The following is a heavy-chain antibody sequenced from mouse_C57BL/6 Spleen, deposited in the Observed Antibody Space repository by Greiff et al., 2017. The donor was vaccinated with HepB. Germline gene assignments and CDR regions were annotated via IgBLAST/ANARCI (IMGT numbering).Heavy chain of an antibody. D-gene: IGHD1-1*01. CDR1: GYTFTSYW. CDR3: ARPGSRYWYFDV. CDR2: INPSSGYT. J-gene: IGHJ1*03. Sequence: QVQLQQSGAELAKPGASVKLSCKASGYTFTSYWMHWVKQRPGQGLEWIGYINPSSGYTKYNQKFKGKATLTADKSSSTAYMQLSSLTYEDSAVYYCARPGSRYWYFDVWGTGTTVTVSS. V-gene: IGHV1-7*01.